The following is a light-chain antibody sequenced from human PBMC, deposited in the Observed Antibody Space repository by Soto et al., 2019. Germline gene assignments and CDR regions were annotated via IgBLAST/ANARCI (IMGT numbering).Light chain of an antibody. Sequence: EIVLTQSPGTLSLYPGESATLSCRASQSVRSSHLAWYQQMPGQAPRLLIYGASNRATGIPDRFSGSGSGTDFTLTISRLEPEDFAVYYCQQYSSSPLTFGGGTKVDIK. V-gene: IGKV3-20*01. CDR3: QQYSSSPLT. CDR1: QSVRSSH. J-gene: IGKJ4*01. CDR2: GAS.